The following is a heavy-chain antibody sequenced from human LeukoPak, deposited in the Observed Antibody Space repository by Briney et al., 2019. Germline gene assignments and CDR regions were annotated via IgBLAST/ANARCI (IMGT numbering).Heavy chain of an antibody. V-gene: IGHV4-34*01. CDR2: INHSGST. J-gene: IGHJ3*02. CDR3: ARGPSSGWYGDAFDI. Sequence: PSENLSLTCAVYGGSFSGYYWSWIRQPPGKGLEWVGEINHSGSTNYNQSLKSQVTISVDTSKNQSSLKLSSVTAADTAIYYCARGPSSGWYGDAFDIWGQGTMVTVSS. CDR1: GGSFSGYY. D-gene: IGHD6-19*01.